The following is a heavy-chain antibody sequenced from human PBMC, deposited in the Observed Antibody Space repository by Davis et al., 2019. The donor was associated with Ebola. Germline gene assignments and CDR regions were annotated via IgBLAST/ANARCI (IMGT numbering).Heavy chain of an antibody. CDR3: ATRSAYTLDS. D-gene: IGHD3-3*01. Sequence: GESLKISCKGSGYSFTSYWISWVRQMPGKGLEWMGKIDPSDSSTNYSPSFQGHVTISVDKSISTAYLQWSSLKASDTAMYYCATRSAYTLDSWGQGTLVTVSS. J-gene: IGHJ4*02. CDR1: GYSFTSYW. CDR2: IDPSDSST. V-gene: IGHV5-10-1*01.